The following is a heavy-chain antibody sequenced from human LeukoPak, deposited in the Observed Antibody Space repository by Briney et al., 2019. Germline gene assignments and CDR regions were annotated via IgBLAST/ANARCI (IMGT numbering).Heavy chain of an antibody. CDR2: IYSGGGT. CDR1: GFTVSSNY. V-gene: IGHV3-66*01. Sequence: GGSLRLSCAASGFTVSSNYMSWVRQAPGKGLEWVSVIYSGGGTYYADSVKGRFTISRDNSKNTLYLQMNSLRAEDTAVYYCAREDKYRGPFDYWGQGTLVTVSS. D-gene: IGHD2-2*02. J-gene: IGHJ4*02. CDR3: AREDKYRGPFDY.